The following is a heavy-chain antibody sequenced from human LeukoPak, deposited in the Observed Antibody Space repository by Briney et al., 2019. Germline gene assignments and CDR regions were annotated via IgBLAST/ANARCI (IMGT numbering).Heavy chain of an antibody. V-gene: IGHV4-39*01. CDR2: IYYSGST. CDR3: VDILTGHLGFPGYFDY. Sequence: SETLSLTCTVSGGSISSSSYYWGWIRQPPGKGLEWIGSIYYSGSTYYNPSLKSRVTISVDTSKNQFSLKLSSVTAADTAVYYCVDILTGHLGFPGYFDYWGQGTLVTVSS. D-gene: IGHD3-9*01. J-gene: IGHJ4*02. CDR1: GGSISSSSYY.